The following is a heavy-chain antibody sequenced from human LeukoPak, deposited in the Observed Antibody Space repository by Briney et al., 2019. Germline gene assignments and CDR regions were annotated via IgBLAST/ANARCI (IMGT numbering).Heavy chain of an antibody. J-gene: IGHJ4*02. CDR2: IYYSGST. Sequence: SETLSLTCTVSGGSISSSNYYWGWIRQPPGKGLEWIGSIYYSGSTYYNPSLKSRVTISVYTAKNQFSLKLSSVTAADKAVYYCGRPHPPGGNYFGYWGQGPLVPVSS. CDR1: GGSISSSNYY. D-gene: IGHD1-26*01. V-gene: IGHV4-39*01. CDR3: GRPHPPGGNYFGY.